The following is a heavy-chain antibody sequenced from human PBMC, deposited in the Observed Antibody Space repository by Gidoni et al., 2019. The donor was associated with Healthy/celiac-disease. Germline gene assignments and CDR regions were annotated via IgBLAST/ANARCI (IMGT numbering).Heavy chain of an antibody. J-gene: IGHJ6*02. CDR2: ISWDGGST. CDR1: GFPFDDYT. V-gene: IGHV3-43*01. CDR3: AKGIAAAGTVYYYGMDV. D-gene: IGHD6-13*01. Sequence: EVQLVESGGVVVQPGGSLKLSCAASGFPFDDYTMHWVRHAPGKGLEWVSLISWDGGSTYYADSVKGRFTISRDNSKNSLYLQMNSLRTEDTALYYCAKGIAAAGTVYYYGMDVWGQGTTVTVSS.